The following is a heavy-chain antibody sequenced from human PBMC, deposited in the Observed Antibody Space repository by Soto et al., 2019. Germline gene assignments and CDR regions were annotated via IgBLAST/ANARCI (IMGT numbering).Heavy chain of an antibody. CDR1: GGSISSGGYY. Sequence: QVQLQESGPGLVKPSQTLSLTCSVSGGSISSGGYYWSWIRQHPVKGLEWIGYIYYSGRTFYNPSLNSRVSISVDTSKNQFSLKLSSVTAADAGVYYCSRLGEACSSTSCYLGYYYAMDVWGQGTTVTVSS. J-gene: IGHJ6*02. V-gene: IGHV4-31*03. CDR2: IYYSGRT. D-gene: IGHD2-2*01. CDR3: SRLGEACSSTSCYLGYYYAMDV.